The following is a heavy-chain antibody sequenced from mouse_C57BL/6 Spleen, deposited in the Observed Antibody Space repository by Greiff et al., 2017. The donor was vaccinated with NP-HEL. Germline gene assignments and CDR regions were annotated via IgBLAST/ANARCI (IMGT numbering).Heavy chain of an antibody. CDR3: ARRRDGGYAMYY. V-gene: IGHV5-17*01. CDR1: GFTFSDYG. CDR2: ISSGSSTI. D-gene: IGHD3-3*01. Sequence: EVKVIESGGGLVKPGGSLKLSCAASGFTFSDYGMHWVRQAPEKGLEWVAYISSGSSTIYYADTVKGRFTISRDNAKNTLFLQMTSLRSEDTAMYYCARRRDGGYAMYYWGQGTSVTVSS. J-gene: IGHJ4*01.